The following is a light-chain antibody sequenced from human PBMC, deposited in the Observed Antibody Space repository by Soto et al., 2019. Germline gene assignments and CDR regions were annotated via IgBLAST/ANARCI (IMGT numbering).Light chain of an antibody. Sequence: DVEITQSPSSLSASVGDRVTSICRASQSVSTRLAWYQQKPGKAPKVLIYDASSWAGGVPSRFTGSGSGTESTLTINSLQPDDFATYYCQQYSVYWTFGQGTKVDIK. V-gene: IGKV1-5*02. CDR3: QQYSVYWT. CDR1: QSVSTR. J-gene: IGKJ1*01. CDR2: DAS.